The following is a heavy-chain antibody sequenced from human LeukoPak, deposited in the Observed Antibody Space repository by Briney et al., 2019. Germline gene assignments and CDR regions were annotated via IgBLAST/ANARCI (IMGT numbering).Heavy chain of an antibody. CDR1: GGSISSGSYY. CDR2: IYTSGST. V-gene: IGHV4-61*02. Sequence: SETLSLTCTVSGGSISSGSYYWSWIRQPAGKGLEWIGRIYTSGSTNYNPSLKSRVTISVDTSKNQFSLKLSSVTAADTAVYYCARNRMRITMVRGTQRLYNWFDPWGQGTLVTVSS. D-gene: IGHD3-10*01. CDR3: ARNRMRITMVRGTQRLYNWFDP. J-gene: IGHJ5*02.